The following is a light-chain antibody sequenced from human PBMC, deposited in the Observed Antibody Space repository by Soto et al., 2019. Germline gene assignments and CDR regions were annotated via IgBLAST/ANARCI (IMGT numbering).Light chain of an antibody. CDR1: QSISGS. Sequence: DIQMTQSPSTLSASVGDRVTITCRASQSISGSLAWYQQKPGKAPKLLIYEATNLKSGVPSRFSGSGSGTENTLTISTLQPDDSASYYSQQYNGYRTFGQGTRVEIK. CDR2: EAT. J-gene: IGKJ1*01. V-gene: IGKV1-5*03. CDR3: QQYNGYRT.